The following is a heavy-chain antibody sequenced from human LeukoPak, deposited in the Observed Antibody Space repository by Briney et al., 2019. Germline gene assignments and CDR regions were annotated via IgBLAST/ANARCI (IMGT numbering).Heavy chain of an antibody. CDR1: GFTFSTYA. CDR3: AGYYYGAGNYPPL. J-gene: IGHJ4*02. Sequence: GGSLRLSCAAPGFTFSTYAMTWVRQAPGKGLEWVSTFSGHTVATYYADSVKGRFTISRDNSKNTLHLQMNSLRAEDTAIYYCAGYYYGAGNYPPLWGQGTLVTVSS. V-gene: IGHV3-23*01. D-gene: IGHD3-10*01. CDR2: FSGHTVAT.